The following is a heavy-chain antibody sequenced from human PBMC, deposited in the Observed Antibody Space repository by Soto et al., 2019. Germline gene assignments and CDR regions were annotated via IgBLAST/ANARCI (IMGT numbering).Heavy chain of an antibody. D-gene: IGHD4-17*01. CDR1: GYPFTNYG. CDR2: ISARNDNT. Sequence: ASVKVSCKASGYPFTNYGISWVRQAPGRGLEWMGWISARNDNTHYGQKLQGRVTMTTDTSTSTAYLELRSLGSDDTAMYYCARDYGDYTRGGGFDMWGQGTMVTVSS. CDR3: ARDYGDYTRGGGFDM. V-gene: IGHV1-18*01. J-gene: IGHJ3*02.